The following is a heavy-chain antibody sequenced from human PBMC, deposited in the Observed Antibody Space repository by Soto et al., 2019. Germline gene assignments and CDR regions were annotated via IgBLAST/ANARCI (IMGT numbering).Heavy chain of an antibody. D-gene: IGHD1-1*01. V-gene: IGHV1-69*13. CDR3: ARGVEEQLDP. CDR2: IIPIFGTA. J-gene: IGHJ5*02. CDR1: GGTFSSYA. Sequence: VASVKVSCKASGGTFSSYAISWVRQAPGQGLEWMGGIIPIFGTANYAQKFQGRVTITADESTSTAYMELSSLRSEDTAVYYCARGVEEQLDPWGQGTLVTVSS.